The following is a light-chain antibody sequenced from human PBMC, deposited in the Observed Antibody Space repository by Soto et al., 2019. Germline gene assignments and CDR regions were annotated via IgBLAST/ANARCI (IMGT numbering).Light chain of an antibody. J-gene: IGKJ4*01. Sequence: ETVMTQSPATLSVSPGESATLSCRASQSISNDLAWYQQKPGQAPRLLIYGASTRATGVPARFSGSESGTEFTLTISSLQSEDFAVYYCQQYNNWPPLTFGGGTKVEIK. CDR2: GAS. CDR3: QQYNNWPPLT. V-gene: IGKV3-15*01. CDR1: QSISND.